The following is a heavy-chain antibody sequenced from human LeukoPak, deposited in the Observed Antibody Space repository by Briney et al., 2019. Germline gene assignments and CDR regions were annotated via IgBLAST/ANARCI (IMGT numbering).Heavy chain of an antibody. Sequence: SQTLSLTCTVSGGSISSGGYYWIWIRQHPGKGLVWIGYIYYSRSTYYNPSLKSRVTISVDTSKNQFSLKLSSVTAADTAVYYCASAPRYCSSPSCYGKNFDYWGQGTLVTVSS. CDR1: GGSISSGGYY. CDR2: IYYSRST. CDR3: ASAPRYCSSPSCYGKNFDY. J-gene: IGHJ4*02. V-gene: IGHV4-31*03. D-gene: IGHD2-2*01.